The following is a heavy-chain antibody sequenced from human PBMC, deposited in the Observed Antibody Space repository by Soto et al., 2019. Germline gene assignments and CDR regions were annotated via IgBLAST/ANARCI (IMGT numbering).Heavy chain of an antibody. CDR1: GFTFSNYA. CDR2: ISGSGGTI. V-gene: IGHV3-23*01. J-gene: IGHJ6*02. CDR3: AKDQVAARRYYYYGMDV. Sequence: EVQLLESGGGLVQPGGSLRLSCAASGFTFSNYAMSWVRQAPGKGLEWVSGISGSGGTIYYADSVKGRFTISRDNSKNTLYLQMNSLRAEDTAIYFCAKDQVAARRYYYYGMDVWGQRTTVTVSS. D-gene: IGHD6-6*01.